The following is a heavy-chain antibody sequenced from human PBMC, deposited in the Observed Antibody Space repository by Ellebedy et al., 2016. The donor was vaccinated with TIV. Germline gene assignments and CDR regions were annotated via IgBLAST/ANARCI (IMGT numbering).Heavy chain of an antibody. J-gene: IGHJ4*02. CDR3: TTDGPNFWSGYSKHFFPPAFDY. CDR2: IKSKTDGGTT. D-gene: IGHD3-3*01. Sequence: PGGSLRLSCAASGFTFSNAWMSWVRQAPGKGLEWVGRIKSKTDGGTTDYAAPVKGRFTISRDDSKNTLYLQMNSLKTEDTAVYYCTTDGPNFWSGYSKHFFPPAFDYWGQGTLVTVSS. CDR1: GFTFSNAW. V-gene: IGHV3-15*01.